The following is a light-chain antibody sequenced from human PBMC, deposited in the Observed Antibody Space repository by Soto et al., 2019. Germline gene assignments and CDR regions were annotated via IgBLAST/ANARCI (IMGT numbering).Light chain of an antibody. Sequence: EVVMTQSPGTLSLSPGERATLSXXXXQSVSNNYLAWYQQRPGQAPRLLIYGASKRATGIPDKFSGSGSGTDFTLSVNRLEPEDVAVYYCQQYGSTPYTFGQGTKLEIE. CDR1: QSVSNNY. V-gene: IGKV3-20*01. CDR3: QQYGSTPYT. J-gene: IGKJ2*01. CDR2: GAS.